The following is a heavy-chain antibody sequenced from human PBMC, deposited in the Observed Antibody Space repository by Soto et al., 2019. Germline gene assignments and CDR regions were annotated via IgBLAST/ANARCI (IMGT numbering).Heavy chain of an antibody. CDR2: ISGSGGST. CDR1: GFTFSSYA. D-gene: IGHD3-22*01. CDR3: AKDDYDSSGYWVTTLDY. Sequence: PGGSLRLSCAASGFTFSSYAMSWVRQAPGKGLEWVSAISGSGGSTYYADSVKGRFTISRDNSKNTLYLQMNSLRAEDTAVYYCAKDDYDSSGYWVTTLDYWGQGTLVTVSS. J-gene: IGHJ4*02. V-gene: IGHV3-23*01.